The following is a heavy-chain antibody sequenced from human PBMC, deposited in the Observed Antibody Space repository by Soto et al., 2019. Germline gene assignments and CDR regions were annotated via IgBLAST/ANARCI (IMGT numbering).Heavy chain of an antibody. J-gene: IGHJ4*02. V-gene: IGHV4-38-2*01. CDR2: IYYGGTT. CDR3: ARGWYYFDF. CDR1: VEPMTGGYY. Sequence: SETLSLTCDVSVEPMTGGYYWGWIRQSPGKGLEWIGSIYYGGTTYYNPSLRSRLAISIDTSKNQFSLRLTSVTAAGTALYFCARGWYYFDFWGRGTLVTVSS. D-gene: IGHD2-15*01.